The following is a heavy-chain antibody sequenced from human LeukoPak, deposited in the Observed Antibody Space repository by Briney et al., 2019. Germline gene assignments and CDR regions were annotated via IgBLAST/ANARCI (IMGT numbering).Heavy chain of an antibody. V-gene: IGHV1-69*13. CDR3: ARGYEMTVLDY. J-gene: IGHJ4*02. D-gene: IGHD5-24*01. Sequence: GASVKVSCKASGGTFISYAISWVRQAPGQGLEWMGGIISIFGTANYAQKFQGRVTITADESTSTAYMELSSLRSEDTAVYYCARGYEMTVLDYWGQGTLVTVSS. CDR1: GGTFISYA. CDR2: IISIFGTA.